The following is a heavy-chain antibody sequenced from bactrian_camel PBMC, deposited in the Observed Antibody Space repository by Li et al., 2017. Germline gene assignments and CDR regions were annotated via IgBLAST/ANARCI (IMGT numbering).Heavy chain of an antibody. CDR3: APDSSPQMGCY. V-gene: IGHV3S55*01. J-gene: IGHJ4*01. Sequence: QLVESGGGSVQVGGSLNLSCTASGYTSERYCMGWFRQPPGKKREGVAAITSDGKTSYKDSVKGRFTISQDSDKNMLYLQMDRLKPEDTAMYYCAPDSSPQMGCYWTRGTQVTVS. CDR2: ITSDGKT. CDR1: GYTSERYC. D-gene: IGHD5*01.